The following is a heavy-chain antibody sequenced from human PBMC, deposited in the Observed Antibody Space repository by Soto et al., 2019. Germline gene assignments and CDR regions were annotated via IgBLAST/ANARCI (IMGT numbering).Heavy chain of an antibody. CDR3: ARDGYCSSTSCSDGMDV. J-gene: IGHJ6*02. D-gene: IGHD2-2*03. V-gene: IGHV1-18*01. CDR1: SYTFTSYG. Sequence: ASVKVSCKASSYTFTSYGISWVRQAPGQGLEWMGWISAYNGNTNYAQKLQGRVTMTTDTSTSTAYMELRSLRSDDTAVYYCARDGYCSSTSCSDGMDVWGQGTTVTVSS. CDR2: ISAYNGNT.